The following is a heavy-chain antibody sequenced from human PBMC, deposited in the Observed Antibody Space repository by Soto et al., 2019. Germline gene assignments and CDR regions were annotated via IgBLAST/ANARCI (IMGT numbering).Heavy chain of an antibody. V-gene: IGHV3-23*01. J-gene: IGHJ6*02. CDR2: ISGSGGST. Sequence: PGGSLRLSCAASGFTFSSYAMSWVRQAPGKGLEWVSAISGSGGSTYYADSVEGRFTISSDNSKNTLYLQMNSLRAEDTAVYYCAKASGGYSYYYYGMDVWGQGTTVTVSS. D-gene: IGHD5-12*01. CDR1: GFTFSSYA. CDR3: AKASGGYSYYYYGMDV.